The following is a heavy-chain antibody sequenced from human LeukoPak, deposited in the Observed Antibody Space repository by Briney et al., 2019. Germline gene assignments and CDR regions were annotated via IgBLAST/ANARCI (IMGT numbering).Heavy chain of an antibody. J-gene: IGHJ4*02. CDR2: ISAYNGDT. V-gene: IGHV1-18*01. CDR1: GYTFTNFG. CDR3: ARDPRDY. Sequence: ASVKVSCKASGYTFTNFGISWVRQAPGQGLEWMGWISAYNGDTKYSQTFQGRVAMTTDTSTSTAYKELRSLRSDDTAVYYCARDPRDYWGQGTLVTVSS.